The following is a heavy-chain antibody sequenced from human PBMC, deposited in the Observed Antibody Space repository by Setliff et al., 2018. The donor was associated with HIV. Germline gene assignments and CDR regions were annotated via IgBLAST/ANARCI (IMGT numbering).Heavy chain of an antibody. J-gene: IGHJ4*02. D-gene: IGHD3-22*01. CDR3: ARSTYFFDPSGYKAYHFDS. CDR2: ITWDGGTT. CDR1: GFTFHDYT. Sequence: GSLRLSCAASGFTFHDYTMQWVRHVPGKGLEWVSLITWDGGTTYYADSVRGRFTVSRDNSNHSLLLQMNSLRPEDTALYYCARSTYFFDPSGYKAYHFDSWGQGTQVTVSS. V-gene: IGHV3-43*01.